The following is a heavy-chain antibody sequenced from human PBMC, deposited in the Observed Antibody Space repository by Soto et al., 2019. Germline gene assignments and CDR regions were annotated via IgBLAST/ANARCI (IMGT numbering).Heavy chain of an antibody. D-gene: IGHD2-21*01. CDR1: GYIFTNYY. V-gene: IGHV1-46*01. J-gene: IGHJ4*02. CDR3: ARGLYSGDK. CDR2: INPNGGST. Sequence: QVRLVQSGAEVKKPGASVKVSCKASGYIFTNYYIHWVRQAPGQGLEWMAIINPNGGSTNCAQEFKGRIPLTRDTSTSTVYMDMSSPTSEDTAVYYCARGLYSGDKWGQGTLVTVSS.